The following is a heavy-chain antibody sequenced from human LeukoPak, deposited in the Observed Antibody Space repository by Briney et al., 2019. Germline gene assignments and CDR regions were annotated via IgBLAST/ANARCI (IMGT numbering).Heavy chain of an antibody. V-gene: IGHV4-59*08. J-gene: IGHJ4*02. Sequence: SSETLSLTCTVSGGSISSYYWSWIRQPPGKGLEWIGYIYYSGSTNYNPSLKSRVTISVDTSKNQSSLKLSSVTAADTAVYYCARLGIVSDRDYWGQGTLVTVSS. D-gene: IGHD2-21*01. CDR1: GGSISSYY. CDR2: IYYSGST. CDR3: ARLGIVSDRDY.